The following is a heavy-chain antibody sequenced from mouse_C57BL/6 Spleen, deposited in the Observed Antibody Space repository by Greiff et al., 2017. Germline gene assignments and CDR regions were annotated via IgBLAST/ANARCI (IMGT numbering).Heavy chain of an antibody. D-gene: IGHD2-5*01. CDR1: GYTFTSYC. CDR3: ARGAYYSNWYFDV. J-gene: IGHJ1*03. CDR2: IDPSNSYT. Sequence: VQLQQPGAELVRPGTSVKLSCKASGYTFTSYCMHWVKQRPGQGLAWIGVIDPSNSYTNYNQQFKGKATLTVDTSSSTAYMQLGSLTTEDTAVYYCARGAYYSNWYFDVWGTGTTVTVSS. V-gene: IGHV1-59*01.